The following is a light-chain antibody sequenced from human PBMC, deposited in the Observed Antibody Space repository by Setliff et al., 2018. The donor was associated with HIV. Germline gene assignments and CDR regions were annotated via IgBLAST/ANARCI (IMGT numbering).Light chain of an antibody. J-gene: IGLJ1*01. Sequence: QSALPQPPSASGTPGQRVTISCSGSSSNIRTNTVHWYQHLPGTAPKLLIYNTNKRPSGVPDRFSGSKSGTSASLAISGLQSEDEADYYCAAWHDSLTGYVFGTGTRSPS. CDR3: AAWHDSLTGYV. CDR2: NTN. V-gene: IGLV1-44*01. CDR1: SSNIRTNT.